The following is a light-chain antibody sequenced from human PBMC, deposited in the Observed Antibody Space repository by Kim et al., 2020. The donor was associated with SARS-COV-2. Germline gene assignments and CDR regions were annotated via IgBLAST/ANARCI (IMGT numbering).Light chain of an antibody. CDR2: AAS. Sequence: IQMTQSPSSLSASVGDRVTITCRASQYISNYLNWYQQRPGKAPKVLIYAASISQSGVPPRFSGSGSGTDFTLTISSLQPEDFATYYCQQSYSNPPEYTFGQGTKLEI. J-gene: IGKJ2*01. CDR1: QYISNY. CDR3: QQSYSNPPEYT. V-gene: IGKV1-39*01.